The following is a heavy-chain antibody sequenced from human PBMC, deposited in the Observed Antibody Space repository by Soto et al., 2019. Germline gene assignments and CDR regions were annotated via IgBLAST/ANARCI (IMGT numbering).Heavy chain of an antibody. CDR3: AKEAPYDYVWGSYPLDY. V-gene: IGHV3-23*01. D-gene: IGHD3-16*02. Sequence: GGSLRLSCAASGFTFSSYAMSWVRQAPGKGLEWVSAISGSGGSTYYADSVKGRFTISRDNSKNTLYLQMNSLRAEDTAVYYCAKEAPYDYVWGSYPLDYWGQGTLVTVSS. J-gene: IGHJ4*02. CDR1: GFTFSSYA. CDR2: ISGSGGST.